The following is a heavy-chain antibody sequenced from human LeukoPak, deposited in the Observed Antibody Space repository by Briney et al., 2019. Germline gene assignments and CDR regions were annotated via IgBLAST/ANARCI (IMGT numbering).Heavy chain of an antibody. CDR1: GGSIGGDH. J-gene: IGHJ4*02. D-gene: IGHD3-22*01. V-gene: IGHV4-4*08. CDR3: AGAVTDTSLVDF. CDR2: INPSGGT. Sequence: SETLSLTCTISGGSIGGDHWSWIRQAPGEGLEWIGYINPSGGTSYNPSLRGRVTISLNTPANQFSLRLTSVTAADTAVYYCAGAVTDTSLVDFWGQGTLVAVSS.